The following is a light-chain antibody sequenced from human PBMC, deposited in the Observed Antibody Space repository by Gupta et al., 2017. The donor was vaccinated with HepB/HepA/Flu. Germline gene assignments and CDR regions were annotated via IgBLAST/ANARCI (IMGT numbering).Light chain of an antibody. CDR3: QQYGSSPLT. Sequence: ELVLTQSPGTLSTPPGERATLSCRASQSGSSSYLAWYQQKPGQAPRLLIDGASSRATGIPDRFSGSGSGTDFTITISRLEPEDVAVYYCQQYGSSPLTFGGGTKVEIK. V-gene: IGKV3-20*01. CDR2: GAS. J-gene: IGKJ4*01. CDR1: QSGSSSY.